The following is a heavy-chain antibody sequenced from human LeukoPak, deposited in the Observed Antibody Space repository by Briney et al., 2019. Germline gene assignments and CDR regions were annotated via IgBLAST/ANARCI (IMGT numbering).Heavy chain of an antibody. D-gene: IGHD6-13*01. CDR3: ARGESSSWYRGYWFDP. CDR2: MNPNSGNT. CDR1: GYTFTSYD. V-gene: IGHV1-8*03. Sequence: ASVKVSCKASGYTFTSYDINWVRQATGQGLEWMGWMNPNSGNTGYAQKFQGRVTITRNTSISTAYMELSSLRSEDTAVYYCARGESSSWYRGYWFDPWGQGTLVTVSS. J-gene: IGHJ5*02.